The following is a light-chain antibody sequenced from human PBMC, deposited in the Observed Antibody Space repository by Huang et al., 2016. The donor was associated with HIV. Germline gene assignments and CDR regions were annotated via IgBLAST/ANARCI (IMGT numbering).Light chain of an antibody. V-gene: IGKV3-15*01. J-gene: IGKJ3*01. CDR2: GAS. CDR1: QSVSNN. CDR3: QKYNNWPAT. Sequence: EIVMTQSPATLSVSPGERATLSCRASQSVSNNLAWYQQKPGQAPRLLIFGASTRATGIPARFSGSGSGTEFTLTISSLQSEDFAVYYCQKYNNWPATFGPGTKVDI.